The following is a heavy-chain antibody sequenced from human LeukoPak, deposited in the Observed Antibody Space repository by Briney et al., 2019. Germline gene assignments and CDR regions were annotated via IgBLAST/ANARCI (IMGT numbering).Heavy chain of an antibody. V-gene: IGHV3-64*01. D-gene: IGHD3-3*01. Sequence: GGSLRLSCAASGFTFSSYAMHWVRQAPGKGLEYVSAISSNGGSTYYANSVKGRFTISRDNAKNSLYLQMNSLRAEDTAVYYCARAPQRFLEWFPDYWGQGTLVTVSS. CDR2: ISSNGGST. CDR1: GFTFSSYA. J-gene: IGHJ4*02. CDR3: ARAPQRFLEWFPDY.